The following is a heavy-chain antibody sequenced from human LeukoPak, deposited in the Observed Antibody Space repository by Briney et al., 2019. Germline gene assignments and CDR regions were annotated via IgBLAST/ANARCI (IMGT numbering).Heavy chain of an antibody. J-gene: IGHJ4*02. CDR2: IYSSRST. CDR1: GGSISSYY. Sequence: SETLSLTCTVSGGSISSYYWSWIRQPPGKGLEWIGNIYSSRSTNYNPSLKSRVSISVDTSKKQFSLKLSSVTAADTAVYYCARRVAGAGFGYWGQGTLVTVSS. CDR3: ARRVAGAGFGY. V-gene: IGHV4-59*08. D-gene: IGHD6-19*01.